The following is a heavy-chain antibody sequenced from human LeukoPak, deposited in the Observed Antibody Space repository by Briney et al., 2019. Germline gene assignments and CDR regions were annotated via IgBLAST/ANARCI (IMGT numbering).Heavy chain of an antibody. CDR1: GFTFSSYG. CDR2: IWYDGSNK. J-gene: IGHJ4*02. V-gene: IGHV3-33*06. D-gene: IGHD2-2*01. CDR3: AKPSAALLGY. Sequence: GGSLRLSCAASGFTFSSYGMHWVRQALGKGLEWVAVIWYDGSNKYYADSVKGRFTISRDNSKNTLYLQMNSLRAEDTAVYYCAKPSAALLGYWGQGTLVPVSS.